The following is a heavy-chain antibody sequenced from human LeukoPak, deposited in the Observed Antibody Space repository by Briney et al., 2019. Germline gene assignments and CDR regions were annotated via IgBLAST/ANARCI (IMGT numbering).Heavy chain of an antibody. Sequence: SETLSLTCAVSGGSISSSNWWSWVRQPPGKGLEWIGEIYHSGSTNYNPSLKSRVTISVDKPKNQFSLKLSSVTAADTAVYYCARRAAAVADAFDIWGQGTMVTVSS. J-gene: IGHJ3*02. CDR2: IYHSGST. CDR3: ARRAAAVADAFDI. V-gene: IGHV4-4*02. D-gene: IGHD6-13*01. CDR1: GGSISSSNW.